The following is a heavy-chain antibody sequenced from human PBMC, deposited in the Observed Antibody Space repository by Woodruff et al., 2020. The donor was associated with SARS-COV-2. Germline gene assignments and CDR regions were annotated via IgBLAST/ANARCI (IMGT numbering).Heavy chain of an antibody. CDR3: VTTTVTTYWYFDL. D-gene: IGHD4-17*01. J-gene: IGHJ2*01. Sequence: GRFTISRDNSKKTLYLQMNSLRADDTAVYYCVTTTVTTYWYFDLWGRGTLVTVSS. V-gene: IGHV3-30*07.